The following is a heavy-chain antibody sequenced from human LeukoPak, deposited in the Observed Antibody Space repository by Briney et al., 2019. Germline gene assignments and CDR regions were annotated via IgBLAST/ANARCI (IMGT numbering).Heavy chain of an antibody. D-gene: IGHD6-13*01. V-gene: IGHV3-74*01. CDR3: ARGGHSLDY. CDR1: GFTFSTYW. J-gene: IGHJ4*02. CDR2: TNSDGTIT. Sequence: GGSLRLSCAASGFTFSTYWMHWFRQAPGKGLLWVSRTNSDGTITNYADSVRGRFTISRDNAKDTPYLQMNSLRVEDTAVYYCARGGHSLDYWGQGTLVTVSS.